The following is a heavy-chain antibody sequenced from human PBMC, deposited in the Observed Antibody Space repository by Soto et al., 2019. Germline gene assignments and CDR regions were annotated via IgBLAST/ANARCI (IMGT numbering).Heavy chain of an antibody. D-gene: IGHD4-17*01. Sequence: QVQLQESGPGLVKPSETLSLTYTVSGGSISSYYWSWIRQPPGKGLEWIGYIYYSGSTNYNPSLKSRVTLSVDTSKNQYSLKLSSVTAADTAVYYCARAVGGTVIMYYFDYWGQGTLVTVSS. CDR2: IYYSGST. V-gene: IGHV4-59*01. CDR3: ARAVGGTVIMYYFDY. CDR1: GGSISSYY. J-gene: IGHJ4*02.